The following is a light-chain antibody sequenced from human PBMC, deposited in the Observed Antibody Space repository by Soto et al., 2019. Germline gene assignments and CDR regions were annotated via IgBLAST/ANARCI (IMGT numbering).Light chain of an antibody. J-gene: IGKJ1*01. Sequence: EIVMTQSPATLSVSPGERATLSCSASQSVSSNLAWYQQRLGQTPRLLISGASTRATGIPARFSGSVSGTEFILTISSLQSEDFVIYYCQQYNNWPRTFGQGTKVEIK. CDR2: GAS. V-gene: IGKV3-15*01. CDR1: QSVSSN. CDR3: QQYNNWPRT.